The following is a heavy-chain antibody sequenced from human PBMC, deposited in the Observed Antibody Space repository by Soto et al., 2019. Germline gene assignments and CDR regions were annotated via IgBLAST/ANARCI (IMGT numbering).Heavy chain of an antibody. J-gene: IGHJ6*02. V-gene: IGHV1-18*04. CDR1: GYTFTSYG. CDR3: ARDLRFLEWLFGDYYYYGMDV. D-gene: IGHD3-3*01. CDR2: ISAYNGNT. Sequence: ASVKVSCKASGYTFTSYGISWVRQAPGQGLEWMGWISAYNGNTNYAQKLQGRVTMTRDTSTSTVYMELSSLRSEDTAVYYCARDLRFLEWLFGDYYYYGMDVWGQGTTVTVSS.